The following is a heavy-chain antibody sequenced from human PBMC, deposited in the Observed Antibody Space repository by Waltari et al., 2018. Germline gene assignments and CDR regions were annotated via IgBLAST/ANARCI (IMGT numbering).Heavy chain of an antibody. CDR1: GFSISSGYY. Sequence: HLHESGPGLVKPSETLSLTCIVSGFSISSGYYWGWVRQPPGKGLEWIGSIYHSGNAYYNPSLGIRVTSSVDPPSNQFSLKVRSVTAADTAVYYCARLDYGDNEPLDYWGQGTLVTVSS. CDR3: ARLDYGDNEPLDY. J-gene: IGHJ4*02. CDR2: IYHSGNA. D-gene: IGHD4-17*01. V-gene: IGHV4-38-2*02.